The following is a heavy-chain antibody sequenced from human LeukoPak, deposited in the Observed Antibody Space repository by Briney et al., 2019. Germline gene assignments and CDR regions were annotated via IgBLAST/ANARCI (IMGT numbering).Heavy chain of an antibody. CDR1: GGSISSYY. Sequence: SETLSLTCTVSGGSISSYYWSWIRQPPGKGLEWIGYIYYSGSTNYNPSLKSRVTISVDTSKNQFSLKLSSVTAADTAVYYCARDPYYYGSGSYFDYWGQGTLVTVSS. CDR3: ARDPYYYGSGSYFDY. J-gene: IGHJ4*02. V-gene: IGHV4-59*01. CDR2: IYYSGST. D-gene: IGHD3-10*01.